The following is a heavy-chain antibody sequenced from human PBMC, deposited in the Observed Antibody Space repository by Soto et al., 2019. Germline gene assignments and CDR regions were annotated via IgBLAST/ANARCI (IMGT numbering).Heavy chain of an antibody. V-gene: IGHV4-30-4*01. CDR1: CGSISSGDYY. J-gene: IGHJ4*02. CDR3: ARGDSGRSVGFDY. D-gene: IGHD1-26*01. CDR2: IYYSGST. Sequence: QVQLQESGPGLVKPSQTLSLTCTVSCGSISSGDYYWSWIRQPPGKGLEWIGYIYYSGSTYYNPSLKIRVTISVDTSKNQFSLKLSSVTAADTDVYYCARGDSGRSVGFDYWGQGTLVSVSS.